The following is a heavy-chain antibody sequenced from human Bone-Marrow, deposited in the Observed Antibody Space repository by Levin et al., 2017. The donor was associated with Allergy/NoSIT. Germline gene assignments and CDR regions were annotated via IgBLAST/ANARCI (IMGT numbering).Heavy chain of an antibody. V-gene: IGHV3-33*01. D-gene: IGHD2-2*01. CDR2: IWFDGGNK. Sequence: SCAASGFTFSNYGMHWVRQAPGKGLEWVAVIWFDGGNKHYADSVKGRVTISRDNSKNTLYLQMNSLRAEDTAVYFCARVHPPHCSSANCYGPSDYWGQGSLVTVSS. CDR3: ARVHPPHCSSANCYGPSDY. CDR1: GFTFSNYG. J-gene: IGHJ4*02.